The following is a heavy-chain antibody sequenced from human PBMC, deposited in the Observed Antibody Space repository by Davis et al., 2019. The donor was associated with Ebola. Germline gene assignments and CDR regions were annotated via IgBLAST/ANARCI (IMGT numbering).Heavy chain of an antibody. CDR1: GGTFSSYA. J-gene: IGHJ4*02. CDR2: IIPIFGTA. V-gene: IGHV1-69*13. D-gene: IGHD3-16*02. Sequence: SVKVSCKASGGTFSSYAISWVRQAPGQGLEWMGGIIPIFGTANYAQKFQGRVTITADESTSTAYMELSSLRSDDTAVYYCARIPLPYDYVWGSYRPPPVGTQIIDYWGQGTLVTVSS. CDR3: ARIPLPYDYVWGSYRPPPVGTQIIDY.